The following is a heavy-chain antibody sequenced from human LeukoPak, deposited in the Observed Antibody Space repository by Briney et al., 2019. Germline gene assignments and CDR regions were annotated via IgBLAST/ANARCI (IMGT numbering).Heavy chain of an antibody. D-gene: IGHD3-3*01. CDR1: GFTFSSYW. Sequence: GGSLRLSCAASGFTFSSYWMSWVRQAPGKGLEWVANIKQDGSEKYYVDSVKGRFTISGDNAKNSLYLQMNSLRAEDTAVYYCARFASLRFLEWLFVDYWGQGTLVTVSS. J-gene: IGHJ4*02. CDR3: ARFASLRFLEWLFVDY. CDR2: IKQDGSEK. V-gene: IGHV3-7*01.